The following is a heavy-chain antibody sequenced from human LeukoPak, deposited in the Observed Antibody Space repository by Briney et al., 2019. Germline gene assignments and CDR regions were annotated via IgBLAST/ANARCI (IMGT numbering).Heavy chain of an antibody. CDR1: GGSISSGSYY. J-gene: IGHJ3*02. CDR2: IYTSGST. D-gene: IGHD1-7*01. Sequence: SETLSLTCTVSGGSISSGSYYWSWIRQPAGKGLEWIGRIYTSGSTNYNPSLKSRVTISVDTSKNQLSLKLSSVTAADTAVYYCARTTGSTVYLDAFDIWGQGTMVTVSS. V-gene: IGHV4-61*02. CDR3: ARTTGSTVYLDAFDI.